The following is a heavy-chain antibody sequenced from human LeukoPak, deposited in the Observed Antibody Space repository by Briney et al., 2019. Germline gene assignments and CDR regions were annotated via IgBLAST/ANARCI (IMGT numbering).Heavy chain of an antibody. CDR3: ARSRSGSWPTYNWFDP. V-gene: IGHV4-59*01. Sequence: SETLSLTCTVSGGSISSYYWSWIRQPPGKGLEWIGYIYYSGSTNYNPSLKSRVTISVDTSKNQFSLKLSSVTAADTAVYYCARSRSGSWPTYNWFDPWGQGTLVTVSS. CDR1: GGSISSYY. CDR2: IYYSGST. D-gene: IGHD6-13*01. J-gene: IGHJ5*02.